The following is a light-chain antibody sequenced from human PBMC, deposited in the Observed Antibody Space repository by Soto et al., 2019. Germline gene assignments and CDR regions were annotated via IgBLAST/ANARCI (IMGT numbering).Light chain of an antibody. J-gene: IGKJ2*01. CDR2: DTS. CDR3: QQYKNWPPFT. Sequence: EIVMTQSPATLSVSPGERATLSCRASRYVSSNLAWYQQIPGQAPRLLIYDTSSRASGIPARFSGSGSRTEFTLTISSLQSEDSAVYYCQQYKNWPPFTFGPGTKLELK. CDR1: RYVSSN. V-gene: IGKV3D-15*01.